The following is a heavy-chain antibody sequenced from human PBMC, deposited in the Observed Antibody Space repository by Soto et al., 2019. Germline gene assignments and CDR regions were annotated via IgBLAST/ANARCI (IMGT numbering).Heavy chain of an antibody. CDR2: IYPGDSDT. D-gene: IGHD6-6*01. J-gene: IGHJ5*02. V-gene: IGHV5-51*01. CDR1: GYSFTSYW. Sequence: PGESLKISCKGSGYSFTSYWIGWVRQMPGKGLEWMGIIYPGDSDTRYSPSFQGQVTISADKSTSTAYLQWSSLEASDTAMYYCARPNQFITSRGILWFDPRGQGTLVTVSS. CDR3: ARPNQFITSRGILWFDP.